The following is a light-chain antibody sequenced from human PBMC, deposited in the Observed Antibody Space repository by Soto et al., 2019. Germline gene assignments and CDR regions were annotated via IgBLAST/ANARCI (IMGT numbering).Light chain of an antibody. CDR2: EVS. V-gene: IGLV2-14*01. CDR1: SSDVGGYDY. CDR3: SSYASSSTLL. Sequence: QSVLTQPASVSGSPGQSITISCTGTSSDVGGYDYVSWYQQHPGKAPKLLIYEVSNRPSGVSNRFSGSKSGNTASLTISGLQAEDEADYHCSSYASSSTLLFGGGTKVTVL. J-gene: IGLJ2*01.